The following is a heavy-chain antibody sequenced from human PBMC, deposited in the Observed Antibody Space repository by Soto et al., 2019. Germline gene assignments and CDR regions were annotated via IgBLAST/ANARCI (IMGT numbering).Heavy chain of an antibody. D-gene: IGHD3-22*01. CDR2: IYHSGST. Sequence: SETLSLTCAVSGGSISSSNWWSWVRQPPGKGLEWIGEIYHSGSTNYNPSLKSRVTISVDKSKNQFSLKLSSVTAADTAVYYCARTSYDLSTGRAFDIWGQGTMVTVSS. CDR3: ARTSYDLSTGRAFDI. J-gene: IGHJ3*02. CDR1: GGSISSSNW. V-gene: IGHV4-4*02.